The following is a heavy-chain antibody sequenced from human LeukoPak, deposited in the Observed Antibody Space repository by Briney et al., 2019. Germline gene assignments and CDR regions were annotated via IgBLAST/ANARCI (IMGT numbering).Heavy chain of an antibody. CDR1: GYTLTELS. V-gene: IGHV1-24*01. Sequence: ASVKVSCKVSGYTLTELSVHWVRQAPGKGLEWMGNFDPKDGDTIYAQRFQGRVTMTEDTSTHTAYMELRSLTSDDTAMYYCARSGRGTYYYFDLWGQGTLVTVSS. CDR3: ARSGRGTYYYFDL. CDR2: FDPKDGDT. D-gene: IGHD5-12*01. J-gene: IGHJ4*02.